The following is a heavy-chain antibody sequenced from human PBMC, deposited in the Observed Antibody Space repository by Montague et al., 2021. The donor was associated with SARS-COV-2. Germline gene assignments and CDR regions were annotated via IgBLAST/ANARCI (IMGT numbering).Heavy chain of an antibody. Sequence: TLSLTCTVSGGSISSGSYYWSWIRQPAGKGLEWIGRIYTSGSTNYNPSLKSRVTISVDTSKNQFSLKLSSVTAADTAVYYCARARQDVVVPALGIGAYYYDYYMDVWGKGTTVTVSS. CDR3: ARARQDVVVPALGIGAYYYDYYMDV. J-gene: IGHJ6*03. CDR2: IYTSGST. V-gene: IGHV4-61*02. D-gene: IGHD2-2*01. CDR1: GGSISSGSYY.